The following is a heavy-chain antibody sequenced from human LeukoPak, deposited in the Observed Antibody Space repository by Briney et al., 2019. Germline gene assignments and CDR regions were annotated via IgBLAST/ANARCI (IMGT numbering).Heavy chain of an antibody. Sequence: GGSLRLSCAASGFTFNKYVMHWVRQAPGKGLEWVSGIDGSGDYTVYADSVKGRFTISRDNSKNTLYLQMDFLRAEDTAVYYCAKKEGGNYPFDYWGQGALVTISS. D-gene: IGHD1-26*01. V-gene: IGHV3-23*01. CDR1: GFTFNKYV. J-gene: IGHJ4*02. CDR3: AKKEGGNYPFDY. CDR2: IDGSGDYT.